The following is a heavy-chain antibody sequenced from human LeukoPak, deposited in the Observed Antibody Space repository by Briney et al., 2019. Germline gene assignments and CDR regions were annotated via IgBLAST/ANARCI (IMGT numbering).Heavy chain of an antibody. V-gene: IGHV1-46*01. CDR3: AKVARIVVVPAALDY. Sequence: ASVKVSCKASGYTFTGYYMHWVRQAPGQGLEWMGIINPSGGSTSYAQKFQGRVTMTRDTSTSTVYMELSSLRAEDTAVYYCAKVARIVVVPAALDYWGQGTLVTVSS. J-gene: IGHJ4*02. D-gene: IGHD2-2*01. CDR1: GYTFTGYY. CDR2: INPSGGST.